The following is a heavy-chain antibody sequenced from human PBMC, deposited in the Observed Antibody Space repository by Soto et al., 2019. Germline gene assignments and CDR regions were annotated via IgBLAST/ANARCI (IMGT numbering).Heavy chain of an antibody. J-gene: IGHJ4*02. Sequence: QVQLQESGPGLVKPSWTLSLTCAVSGDSIRSSRWWTWVRQPPGKGLEWIGEIYHNGNTNYNTSLKSRVTISVDKTKNQFSLKLNSVTAADTAIYYCGDQPSAFWGQGTLVTVSS. V-gene: IGHV4-4*02. CDR2: IYHNGNT. CDR3: GDQPSAF. CDR1: GDSIRSSRW. D-gene: IGHD2-2*01.